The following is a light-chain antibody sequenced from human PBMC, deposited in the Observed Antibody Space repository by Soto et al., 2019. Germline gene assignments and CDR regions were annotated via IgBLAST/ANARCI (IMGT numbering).Light chain of an antibody. V-gene: IGKV3-15*01. CDR1: QSVGNN. CDR3: QQYDNSPRT. J-gene: IGKJ1*01. CDR2: ATS. Sequence: EIVLTQSPATLSVSPGERATLSCRASQSVGNNFAWYQQKPGQAPRLLIFATSTRATGVPARFSGSGSGTEFTLTISSLQSEDFAVYYCQQYDNSPRTFGQGTKVEIK.